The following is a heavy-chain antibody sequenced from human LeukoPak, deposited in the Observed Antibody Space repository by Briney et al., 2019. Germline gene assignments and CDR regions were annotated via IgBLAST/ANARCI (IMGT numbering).Heavy chain of an antibody. V-gene: IGHV3-7*01. J-gene: IGHJ3*02. CDR1: GFTFSSYS. CDR3: ARDGVVPAAIGASDI. D-gene: IGHD2-2*01. Sequence: GGSLRLSCAASGFTFSSYSMNWVRQAPGKGLEWVANIKQDGSEKNYVDSMKGRFIISRDNAKNSLYLQMNSLRAEDTAVYYCARDGVVPAAIGASDIWGQGTMVTVSS. CDR2: IKQDGSEK.